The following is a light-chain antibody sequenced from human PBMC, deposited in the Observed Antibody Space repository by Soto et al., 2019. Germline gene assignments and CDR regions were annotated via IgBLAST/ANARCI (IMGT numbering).Light chain of an antibody. CDR3: QQCYMGWT. V-gene: IGKV1-5*03. Sequence: DIQMPQSPSTLSASVGDRVTITCRASHWIDDWLAWYQQKPGKAPNLLINKASTLKSGVPSRFSGTGSGTEFTFSITSLQPEDFGTYYCQQCYMGWTFGQGTKV. CDR2: KAS. J-gene: IGKJ1*01. CDR1: HWIDDW.